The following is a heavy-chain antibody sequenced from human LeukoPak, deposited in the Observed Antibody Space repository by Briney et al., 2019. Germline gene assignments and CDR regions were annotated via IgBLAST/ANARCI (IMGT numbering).Heavy chain of an antibody. CDR3: ARDTPYDSSGYYSPLDY. CDR2: IIPILGIA. V-gene: IGHV1-69*04. D-gene: IGHD3-22*01. J-gene: IGHJ4*02. Sequence: SVKVSCKASGGTFSSYAISWVRQAPGQGLEWMGRIIPILGIANYAQKFQGRVTITADKSTSTAYMELSSLRSEDTAVYYCARDTPYDSSGYYSPLDYWGQGTLVTVSS. CDR1: GGTFSSYA.